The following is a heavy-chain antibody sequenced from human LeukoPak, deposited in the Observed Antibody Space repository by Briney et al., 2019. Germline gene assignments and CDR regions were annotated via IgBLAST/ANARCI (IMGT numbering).Heavy chain of an antibody. CDR2: IYTSGST. V-gene: IGHV4-61*02. CDR1: GGSISSGSYF. CDR3: ARDQQLSYCGGDCYPAN. D-gene: IGHD2-21*02. Sequence: PSQTLSLTCTVSGGSISSGSYFWSWIRQPAGKGLEWIGRIYTSGSTDYNPPLQSRVTMSVDTSKNQFSLKLNSVTAADTAVYYCARDQQLSYCGGDCYPANWGQGTLVTVSS. J-gene: IGHJ4*02.